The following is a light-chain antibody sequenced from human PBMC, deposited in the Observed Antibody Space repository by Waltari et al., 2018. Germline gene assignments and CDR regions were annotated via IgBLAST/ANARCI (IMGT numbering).Light chain of an antibody. CDR3: MQGTHWPYT. CDR2: RVS. V-gene: IGKV2-30*02. CDR1: QSLVHSDGNTH. Sequence: VVMTQSPLSLPVTLGQPASISCKSSQSLVHSDGNTHLNWFQQRPGQSPRRLIYRVSNRDSGVPDRVSGSGSGTDFTLKISRVEAEDVGVYYCMQGTHWPYTFGQGTKLDIK. J-gene: IGKJ2*01.